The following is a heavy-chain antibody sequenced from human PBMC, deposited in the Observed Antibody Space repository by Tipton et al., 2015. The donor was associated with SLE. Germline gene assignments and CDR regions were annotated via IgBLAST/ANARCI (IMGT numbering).Heavy chain of an antibody. V-gene: IGHV3-30*04. J-gene: IGHJ6*02. CDR2: ISYDGSNK. CDR3: ARDGTWGPSDYSEHYYYYYGMDV. Sequence: QLVQSGPEVKKPGASVKVACKASGYTFSSHYMHWVRQAPGKGLEWVAVISYDGSNKYYADSVEGRFTISRDNSKNTLYLQMNSLRAEDTAVYYCARDGTWGPSDYSEHYYYYYGMDVWGQGTTVTVSS. D-gene: IGHD4-11*01. CDR1: GYTFSSHY.